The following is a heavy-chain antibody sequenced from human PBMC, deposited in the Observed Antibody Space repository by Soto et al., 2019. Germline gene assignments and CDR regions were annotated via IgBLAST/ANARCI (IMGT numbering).Heavy chain of an antibody. CDR1: GGTFSGYA. D-gene: IGHD5-12*01. CDR2: IIPIFGTA. Sequence: GASVKVSCKASGGTFSGYAISWVRQAPGQGLEWMGGIIPIFGTANYAQKFQGRVTITADESTSTAYMELSSLRSEDTAVYYCARDGYNYGRRYYYGMDVWGQGTTVTVSS. J-gene: IGHJ6*02. V-gene: IGHV1-69*13. CDR3: ARDGYNYGRRYYYGMDV.